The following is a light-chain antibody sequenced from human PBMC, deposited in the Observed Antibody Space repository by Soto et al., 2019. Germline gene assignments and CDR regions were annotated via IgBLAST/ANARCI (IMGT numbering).Light chain of an antibody. Sequence: HSVLTQPASVSGSPGQSIIFSCAGSNSDVGCSFYVSWYRQHPCKARQLIIYEVTKRPSGVSNRFCGTRSGNTASLTISGIQPHNGAHYDCNFFPGTECQYVFVTGTTV. CDR2: EVT. CDR3: NFFPGTECQYV. J-gene: IGLJ1*01. V-gene: IGLV2-14*01. CDR1: NSDVGCSFY.